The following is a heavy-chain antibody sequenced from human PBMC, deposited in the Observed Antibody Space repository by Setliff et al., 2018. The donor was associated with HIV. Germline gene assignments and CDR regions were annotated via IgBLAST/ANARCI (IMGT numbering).Heavy chain of an antibody. Sequence: LRLSCAASGFTFSSYEMNWVRQAPGKGLEWVSYISGSGSAMYYADSVEGRFTISRDNAKNSLYLQMSSLRAEDTAVYFCARSPYGDYGLDYWGQGTLVTVSS. CDR1: GFTFSSYE. D-gene: IGHD4-17*01. V-gene: IGHV3-48*03. CDR3: ARSPYGDYGLDY. J-gene: IGHJ4*02. CDR2: ISGSGSAM.